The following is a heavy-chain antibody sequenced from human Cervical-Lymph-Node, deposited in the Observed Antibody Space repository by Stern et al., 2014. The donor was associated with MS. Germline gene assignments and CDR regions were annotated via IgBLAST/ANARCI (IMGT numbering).Heavy chain of an antibody. D-gene: IGHD3-22*01. Sequence: VQLVVSGAEAKKPGASVKVSCKASGYTFTSYYMHWVRQAPGQGLEWMGIINPSGGSTSYAQKFQGRVTMTRDTSTSTVYMELSSLRSEDTAVYYCARADYYDSSGYYYAAEYFQHWGQGTLVTVSS. J-gene: IGHJ1*01. CDR1: GYTFTSYY. V-gene: IGHV1-46*01. CDR2: INPSGGST. CDR3: ARADYYDSSGYYYAAEYFQH.